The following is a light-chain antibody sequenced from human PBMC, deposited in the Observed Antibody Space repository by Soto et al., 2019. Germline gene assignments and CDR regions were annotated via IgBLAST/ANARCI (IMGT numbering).Light chain of an antibody. J-gene: IGKJ2*01. CDR2: DAS. Sequence: DIQMTQSPSTLSASVGDRVTITCRASQSISNWLAWYQQKPGKAPKLLIFDASTLESGVPSRFSGSGSGTEFTLTISGLQPDDLATYYCQQYNNYCTFGQGTKLEIQ. V-gene: IGKV1-5*01. CDR3: QQYNNYCT. CDR1: QSISNW.